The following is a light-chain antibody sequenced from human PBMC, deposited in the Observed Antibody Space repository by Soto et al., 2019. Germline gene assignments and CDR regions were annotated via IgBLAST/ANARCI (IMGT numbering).Light chain of an antibody. Sequence: QSALTQPASVSGSPGQSITIACTGSSSDIGGYNFVSWYQQHPGKAPKLMIYDVIKRPSGVSRRFSGSKSGNTASLTISGLQPEDEADYFCSSYTTSTTAVFGGGTTLTVL. CDR2: DVI. V-gene: IGLV2-14*03. CDR1: SSDIGGYNF. J-gene: IGLJ2*01. CDR3: SSYTTSTTAV.